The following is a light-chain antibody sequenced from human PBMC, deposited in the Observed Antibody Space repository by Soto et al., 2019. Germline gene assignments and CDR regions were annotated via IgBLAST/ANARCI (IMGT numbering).Light chain of an antibody. Sequence: DIQMTQSPSTLSASVGDRVTITCRASQSISSWLAWYQQKPGKAPKLLIYDASSLESGVPSRFSGGGSGTNFTLTISSLQPDVFATYYSQQNNTIFGGGTRVNIK. CDR1: QSISSW. J-gene: IGKJ4*01. CDR3: QQNNTI. CDR2: DAS. V-gene: IGKV1-5*01.